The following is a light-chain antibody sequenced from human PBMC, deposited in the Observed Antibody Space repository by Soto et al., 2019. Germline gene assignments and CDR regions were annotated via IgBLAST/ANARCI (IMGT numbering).Light chain of an antibody. CDR2: DVS. CDR3: SSYTTSNNRQIV. CDR1: SSDVGGYNY. V-gene: IGLV2-14*03. J-gene: IGLJ1*01. Sequence: QSVLTQPASVSGSPGQSITISCTGTSSDVGGYNYVSWYQHHPGKAPKLLIYDVSNRPSGVSNRFSGSKSDNTASLTISGLQPEDEAVYYCSSYTTSNNRQIVFGNGPKVTVL.